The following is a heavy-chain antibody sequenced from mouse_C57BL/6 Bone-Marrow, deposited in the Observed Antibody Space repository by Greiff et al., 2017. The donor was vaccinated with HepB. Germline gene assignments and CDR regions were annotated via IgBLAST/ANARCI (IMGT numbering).Heavy chain of an antibody. D-gene: IGHD1-1*01. Sequence: QVQLKQPGAELVKPGASVKMSCKASGYTFTSYWITWVKQRPGQGLEWIGDIYPGSGSTNYNEKFKSKATLTVDTSSSTAYMQLSSLTSEDSAVYYCATSITTVVAREGYWGQGTTLTVSS. CDR1: GYTFTSYW. V-gene: IGHV1-55*01. CDR3: ATSITTVVAREGY. J-gene: IGHJ2*01. CDR2: IYPGSGST.